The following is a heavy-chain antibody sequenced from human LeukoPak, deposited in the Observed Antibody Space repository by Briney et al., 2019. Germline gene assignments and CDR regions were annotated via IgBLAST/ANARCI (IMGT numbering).Heavy chain of an antibody. CDR3: ARAADAMIVVVITEHFDY. D-gene: IGHD3-22*01. CDR2: IGGSGGST. CDR1: GFTFSSYA. Sequence: GGSLRLSCAASGFTFSSYAMSWVRQAPGKGLEWVSAIGGSGGSTYYADSVKGRFTISRDNSKNTLYLQMNSLRAEDTAVYYCARAADAMIVVVITEHFDYWGQGTLVTVSS. J-gene: IGHJ4*02. V-gene: IGHV3-23*01.